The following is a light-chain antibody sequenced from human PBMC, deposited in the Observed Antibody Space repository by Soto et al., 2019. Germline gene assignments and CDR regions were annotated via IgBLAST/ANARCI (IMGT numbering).Light chain of an antibody. CDR2: DAS. Sequence: DIQMTQSPSTVSASVGDRVTITCRASQSISSWLAWYQQKPGKAPKLLIYDASSLESGVPSRFSGSGSGTEFTLTISSLQPDDFATYYCQQYNSYSPTFGGGTKVEIK. CDR1: QSISSW. V-gene: IGKV1-5*01. CDR3: QQYNSYSPT. J-gene: IGKJ4*01.